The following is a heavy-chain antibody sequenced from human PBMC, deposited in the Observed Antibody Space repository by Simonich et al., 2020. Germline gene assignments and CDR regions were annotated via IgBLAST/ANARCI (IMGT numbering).Heavy chain of an antibody. CDR3: ARNRLDY. CDR2: IKSDGSSK. J-gene: IGHJ4*02. Sequence: VQLVESGGGLVQPGGSLRLSCAASGFTFSSSWVHWVRQDPGKGLVWVSRIKSDGSSKSDEDDLKGRFTIARTNAKNTLYLQKNRLRAEDTAVSYCARNRLDYWGQGTLVTVSS. CDR1: GFTFSSSW. V-gene: IGHV3-74*01.